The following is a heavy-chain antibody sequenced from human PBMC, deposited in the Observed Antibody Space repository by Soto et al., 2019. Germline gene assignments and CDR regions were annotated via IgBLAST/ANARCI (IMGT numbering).Heavy chain of an antibody. CDR2: IIPILGTA. V-gene: IGHV1-69*01. J-gene: IGHJ4*02. D-gene: IGHD1-1*01. CDR3: ARGGGGQLQTLDY. Sequence: QVQLVQSGAEVKKPGSSVKVSCKASGGTFSSYAISWVRQAPGQGLEWMGGIIPILGTANYAQKCQGRVTIPADDATAPGSVGLGSVRSYDTAVYYWARGGGGQLQTLDYWGQGTLVTVSS. CDR1: GGTFSSYA.